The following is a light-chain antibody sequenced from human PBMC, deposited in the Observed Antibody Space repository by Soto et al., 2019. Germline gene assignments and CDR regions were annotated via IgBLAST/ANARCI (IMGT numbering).Light chain of an antibody. CDR1: QSVSSDY. CDR2: RAS. Sequence: EIVLTQSPGTLSLSLGERATLSCRASQSVSSDYVAWYRQKPGQVPTVLIYRASTRAIGIPDRFSGSGSGTDFTLTISRVEPEDFAVYYCQQYGSSPLTFGGGTRVEIK. J-gene: IGKJ4*01. V-gene: IGKV3-20*01. CDR3: QQYGSSPLT.